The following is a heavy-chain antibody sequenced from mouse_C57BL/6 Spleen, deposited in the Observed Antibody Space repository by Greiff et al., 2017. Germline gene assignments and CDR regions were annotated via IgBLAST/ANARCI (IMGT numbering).Heavy chain of an antibody. CDR2: IYPGGGYT. J-gene: IGHJ4*01. V-gene: IGHV1-63*01. CDR1: GYTFTNYW. CDR3: ARSNYDYDDAMDY. D-gene: IGHD2-4*01. Sequence: VQLQQSGAELVRPGTSVKMSCKASGYTFTNYWIGWAKQRPGHGLEWIGDIYPGGGYTNYNEKFKGKATLTADKSSSTAYMQFSSLTSEDSAVYYCARSNYDYDDAMDYWGQGTSLTVSS.